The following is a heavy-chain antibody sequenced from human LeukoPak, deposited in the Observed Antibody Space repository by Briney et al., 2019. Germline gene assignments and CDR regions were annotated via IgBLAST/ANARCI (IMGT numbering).Heavy chain of an antibody. CDR3: ARDLLGSYYYYMDV. J-gene: IGHJ6*03. CDR1: GGSISSSSYY. CDR2: IYYSGST. Sequence: SETLSLTCTVSGGSISSSSYYWGWIRQPPGKGLEWIGSIYYSGSTYYNPSLKSRVTMSVDTSKNQFSLKLSSVTAADTAVYYCARDLLGSYYYYMDVWGKGTTVTVSS. V-gene: IGHV4-39*07. D-gene: IGHD3-16*01.